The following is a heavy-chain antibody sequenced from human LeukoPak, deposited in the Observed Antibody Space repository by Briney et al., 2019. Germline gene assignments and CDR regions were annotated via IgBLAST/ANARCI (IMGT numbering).Heavy chain of an antibody. CDR2: IIPIFGTA. CDR1: GGTFSSYA. J-gene: IGHJ6*03. D-gene: IGHD2-2*01. V-gene: IGHV1-69*05. Sequence: GASVKVSCKASGGTFSSYAISWVRQAPGQGLEWMGGIIPIFGTANYAQKFQGRVTVTTDESTSTAYMELSSLRSEDTAVYYCARGRLREYQLLLPKYYYYYYMDVWGKGTTVTVSS. CDR3: ARGRLREYQLLLPKYYYYYYMDV.